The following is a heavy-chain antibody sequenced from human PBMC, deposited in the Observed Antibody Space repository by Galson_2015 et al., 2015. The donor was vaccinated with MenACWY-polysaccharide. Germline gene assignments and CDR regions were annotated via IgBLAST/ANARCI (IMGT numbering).Heavy chain of an antibody. CDR1: GFTFSNCA. D-gene: IGHD2-15*01. CDR2: ISASGAET. V-gene: IGHV3-23*01. J-gene: IGHJ4*02. CDR3: ARGCSGGSCYSIPVDY. Sequence: SLRLSCAASGFTFSNCAMSWGRQAPGKGLEWVSVISASGAETYYVDSVKGRFTISRDNAKNSLYLQMSSLRAEDTAVYYCARGCSGGSCYSIPVDYWGQGTLVSVSS.